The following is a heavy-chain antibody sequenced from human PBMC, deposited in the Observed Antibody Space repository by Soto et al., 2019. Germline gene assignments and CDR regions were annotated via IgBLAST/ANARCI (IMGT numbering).Heavy chain of an antibody. CDR3: ARQKYSYGSYYYYGMDV. V-gene: IGHV5-51*01. J-gene: IGHJ6*02. CDR2: IYPGDSDT. Sequence: GESLKISCKGSGYSFTSYWIGWVRQMPGKGLEWMGIIYPGDSDTSYSPSFQGQVTIPADKSISTAYLQWSSLKASDTAMYYCARQKYSYGSYYYYGMDVWGQGTTVTVSS. D-gene: IGHD5-18*01. CDR1: GYSFTSYW.